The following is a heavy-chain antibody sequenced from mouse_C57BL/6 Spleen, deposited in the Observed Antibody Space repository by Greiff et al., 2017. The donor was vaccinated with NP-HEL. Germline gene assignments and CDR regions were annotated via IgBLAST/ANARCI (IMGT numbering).Heavy chain of an antibody. V-gene: IGHV14-2*01. J-gene: IGHJ4*01. CDR2: IDPEDGET. CDR3: AGGSSPHYYAMDY. D-gene: IGHD1-1*01. CDR1: GFNIKDYY. Sequence: VQLQQSGAELVKPGASVKLSCTASGFNIKDYYMHWVKQRPEQGLEWIGRIDPEDGETKYAPKFQGKATITADTSSTTAYLQLSSLTSEDTAVYYCAGGSSPHYYAMDYWGQGTSVTVSS.